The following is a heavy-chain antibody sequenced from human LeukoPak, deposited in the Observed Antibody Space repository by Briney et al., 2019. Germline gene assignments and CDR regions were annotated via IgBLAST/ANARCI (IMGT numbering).Heavy chain of an antibody. CDR1: GITFSSYA. J-gene: IGHJ4*02. CDR2: ISSNGGNT. V-gene: IGHV3-64*01. Sequence: GGSLRLSCAASGITFSSYAMHWVRQAPGKGLEYVSSISSNGGNTYYANSVKGRFTISRDNSKNTLYLQMGSLRAEDMAVYYCARVRGGWYFDYWGQGTLVTVSS. D-gene: IGHD6-19*01. CDR3: ARVRGGWYFDY.